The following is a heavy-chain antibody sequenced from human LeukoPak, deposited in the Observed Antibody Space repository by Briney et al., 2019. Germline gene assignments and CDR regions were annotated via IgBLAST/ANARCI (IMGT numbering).Heavy chain of an antibody. CDR2: IYHSGST. D-gene: IGHD1-26*01. J-gene: IGHJ4*02. CDR3: AREKAVGAIDY. Sequence: SETLSLTCTVSGGSISSGGYYWSWIRQPPGKGLEWIGYIYHSGSTYYNPSLKSRVTISVDRSKNQFSLKLSSVTAADTAVYYCAREKAVGAIDYWGQGTLVTVSS. CDR1: GGSISSGGYY. V-gene: IGHV4-30-2*01.